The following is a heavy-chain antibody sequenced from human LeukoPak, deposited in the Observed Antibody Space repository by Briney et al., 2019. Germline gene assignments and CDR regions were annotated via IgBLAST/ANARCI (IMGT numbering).Heavy chain of an antibody. CDR3: ASQVALDY. CDR2: INTDGSIT. J-gene: IGHJ4*02. V-gene: IGHV3-74*01. CDR1: GFTFSNYW. Sequence: GGSLRLSCAASGFTFSNYWMHWVRQGPGKGLDWVSHINTDGSITNYADSVKGRFTISRDNAKNTLYLQMNSLRVEDTAMYYCASQVALDYWGQGILVTVSS. D-gene: IGHD2-15*01.